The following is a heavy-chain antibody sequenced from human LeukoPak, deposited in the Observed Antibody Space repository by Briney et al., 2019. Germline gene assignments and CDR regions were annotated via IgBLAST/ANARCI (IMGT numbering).Heavy chain of an antibody. CDR3: ARETPYSNTWTDFDF. D-gene: IGHD6-13*01. CDR1: GFTFSSYI. Sequence: GGSLRLSCAVSGFTFSSYIMSWVRQAPGKGLEWVSSISSSSSYIYYADSLKGRFTISRDNAKNSLYLQMNSLRAEDTAVYYCARETPYSNTWTDFDFWGQGTLVTVSS. V-gene: IGHV3-21*01. CDR2: ISSSSSYI. J-gene: IGHJ4*02.